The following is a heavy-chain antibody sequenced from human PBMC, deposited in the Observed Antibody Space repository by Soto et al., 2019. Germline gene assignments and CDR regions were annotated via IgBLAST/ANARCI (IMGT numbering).Heavy chain of an antibody. CDR1: GFTFSSYS. V-gene: IGHV3-21*01. J-gene: IGHJ4*02. D-gene: IGHD3-22*01. CDR2: ISGSSSYI. CDR3: ARAPYYYDSRRYYHV. Sequence: EVQLVESGGGLVKPGGSLRLSCAASGFTFSSYSMNWVRQAPGKGLEWVSSISGSSSYIYYADSLKGRFTISRDNTKNSLYLQMNSLRAEDTAVYYGARAPYYYDSRRYYHVWGQGTLVTVSS.